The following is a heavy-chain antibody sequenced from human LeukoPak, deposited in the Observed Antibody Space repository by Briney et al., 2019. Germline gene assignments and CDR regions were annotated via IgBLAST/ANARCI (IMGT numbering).Heavy chain of an antibody. CDR2: MNPNSGNT. D-gene: IGHD1-26*01. CDR3: AGNIVGASAFDY. J-gene: IGHJ4*02. Sequence: ASVKVSWKASGYTFTSYDINWVRQATGQGLEWMGWMNPNSGNTGYAQKFQGRVTMTRNTSISTAYMELSSLRSEDTAVYYCAGNIVGASAFDYWGQGTLVTVSS. CDR1: GYTFTSYD. V-gene: IGHV1-8*01.